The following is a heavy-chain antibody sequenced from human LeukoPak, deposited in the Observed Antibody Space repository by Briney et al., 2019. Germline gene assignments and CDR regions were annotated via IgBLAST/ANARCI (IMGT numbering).Heavy chain of an antibody. V-gene: IGHV1-8*03. D-gene: IGHD6-13*01. CDR1: GYTFTSYD. Sequence: ASVKVSCKASGYTFTSYDINWVRQATGQGLEWMGGMNPNSGNTGYAQKFQGRVTITRNTSISTAYMELSSLRSEDTAVYYCARLAAAGTYYYYYYMDVWGKGTTVTVSS. CDR2: MNPNSGNT. J-gene: IGHJ6*03. CDR3: ARLAAAGTYYYYYYMDV.